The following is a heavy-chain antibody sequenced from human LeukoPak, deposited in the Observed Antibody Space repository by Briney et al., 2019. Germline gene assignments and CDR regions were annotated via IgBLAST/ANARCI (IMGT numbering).Heavy chain of an antibody. V-gene: IGHV4-34*01. D-gene: IGHD3-10*01. CDR3: ARIGMVRVVIPYYYYGMDV. CDR1: GGSFSGYY. Sequence: SETLSLTCAVYGGSFSGYYWSWIRQPPGKGLEWIGEINHSGSTNYNPSLKSRVTISVDTSTNQFSLKLSSVTAADTSVYYCARIGMVRVVIPYYYYGMDVWGQGTTVTVSS. CDR2: INHSGST. J-gene: IGHJ6*02.